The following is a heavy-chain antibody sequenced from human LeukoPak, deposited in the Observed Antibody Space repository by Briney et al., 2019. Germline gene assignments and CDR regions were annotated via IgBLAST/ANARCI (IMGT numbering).Heavy chain of an antibody. CDR1: GFTFSSYG. J-gene: IGHJ5*02. CDR2: IWYAGSNK. CDR3: ARDYYGSDFNENWFDP. V-gene: IGHV3-33*01. Sequence: GGSLRLSCAASGFTFSSYGMHWVRQAPGKGLERVAVIWYAGSNKYYADSVKGRFTISRDNSKNTLYLQMNSLRAEDTAVYYCARDYYGSDFNENWFDPWGQGTLVTVSS. D-gene: IGHD3-10*01.